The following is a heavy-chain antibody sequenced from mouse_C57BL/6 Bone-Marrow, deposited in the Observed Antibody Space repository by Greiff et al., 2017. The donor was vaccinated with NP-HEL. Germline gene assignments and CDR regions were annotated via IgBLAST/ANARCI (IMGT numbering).Heavy chain of an antibody. CDR1: GYAFTNYL. Sequence: QVHVKQSGAELVRPGTSVKVSCKASGYAFTNYLIEWVKQRPGQGLEWIGVINPGSGGTNYNEKFKGKATLTADKSSSTAYMQLSSLTSEDSAVYFCARYDSSGQYYFDYWGQGTTLTVSS. V-gene: IGHV1-54*01. J-gene: IGHJ2*01. CDR2: INPGSGGT. D-gene: IGHD3-2*02. CDR3: ARYDSSGQYYFDY.